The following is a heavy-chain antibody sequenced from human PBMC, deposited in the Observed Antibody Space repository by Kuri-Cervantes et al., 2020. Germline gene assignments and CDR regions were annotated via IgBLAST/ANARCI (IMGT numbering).Heavy chain of an antibody. CDR2: INPSGGST. V-gene: IGHV1-46*01. D-gene: IGHD4-11*01. J-gene: IGHJ4*02. CDR3: ARALFTVGADFDY. CDR1: GYTFTSYY. Sequence: ASVQVSCKASGYTFTSYYMHWVRQAPGQGLEWMGIINPSGGSTSYAQKFQGRVTMTRDTSTSTAYMELSSLRSGDTAVYYFARALFTVGADFDYWGQGTLVTVSS.